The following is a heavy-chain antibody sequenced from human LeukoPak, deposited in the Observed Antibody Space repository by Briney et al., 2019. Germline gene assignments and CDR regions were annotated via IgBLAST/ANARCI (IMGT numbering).Heavy chain of an antibody. J-gene: IGHJ6*02. D-gene: IGHD2-2*01. Sequence: GASVKVSCKASGYTFTGYYMHWVRQAPGQGLEWMGWINPNSGGTNYAQKFQGRVTMTRDTSTSTVYMELSSLRSEDTAVYYCARARVVPAARRGYGMDVWGQGTTVTVSS. CDR2: INPNSGGT. V-gene: IGHV1-2*02. CDR1: GYTFTGYY. CDR3: ARARVVPAARRGYGMDV.